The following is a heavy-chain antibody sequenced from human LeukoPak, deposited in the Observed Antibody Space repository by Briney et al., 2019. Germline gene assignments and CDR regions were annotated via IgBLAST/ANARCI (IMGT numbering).Heavy chain of an antibody. CDR3: AKDNYYGSGSYFDY. CDR1: GFTFDDYG. J-gene: IGHJ4*02. Sequence: GGSLRLSCAASGFTFDDYGMSWVRQAPGKGLEWVSAISGSGGSTYYADSVKGRFTISRDNSKNTLYLQMNSLRAEDTAVYYCAKDNYYGSGSYFDYWGQGTLVTVSS. CDR2: ISGSGGST. V-gene: IGHV3-23*01. D-gene: IGHD3-10*01.